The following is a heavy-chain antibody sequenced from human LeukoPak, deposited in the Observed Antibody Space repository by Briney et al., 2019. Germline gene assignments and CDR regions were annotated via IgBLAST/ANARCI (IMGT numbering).Heavy chain of an antibody. V-gene: IGHV3-53*01. J-gene: IGHJ4*02. D-gene: IGHD6-13*01. CDR1: AFTLSNNY. CDR2: IYSGGST. CDR3: ARDRPGIAASVSGG. Sequence: PGGSLRLSCTASAFTLSNNYMNWVRQAPGKGLEWVALIYSGGSTQYADSVKGRFTISRDNSRKTLYLQMSSLGVDHTAVYYCARDRPGIAASVSGGWGQGILVTVSS.